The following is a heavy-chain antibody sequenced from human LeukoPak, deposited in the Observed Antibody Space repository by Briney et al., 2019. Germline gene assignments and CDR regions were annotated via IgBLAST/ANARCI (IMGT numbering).Heavy chain of an antibody. V-gene: IGHV5-51*01. CDR3: ARRGVTPFDY. CDR2: IYPGDSDT. D-gene: IGHD2-21*02. CDR1: GYSFTNYW. J-gene: IGHJ4*02. Sequence: GESLKISCRGSGYSFTNYWIGWVRQMPGEGLEWMAIIYPGDSDTRYSPSFQGQVTISADKSISTAYLQWSSLKASDTAMYYCARRGVTPFDYWGQGTLVTVSS.